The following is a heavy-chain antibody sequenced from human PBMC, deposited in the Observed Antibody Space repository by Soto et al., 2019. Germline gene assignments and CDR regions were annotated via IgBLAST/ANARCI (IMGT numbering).Heavy chain of an antibody. CDR1: GFTFSSYA. V-gene: IGHV3-30-3*01. Sequence: QVQLVESGGGVVQPGRSLKLSCAASGFTFSSYAMHWVRQAPGKGLEWVAVISYDGSNKYYADSVKGRFIISRDNSKNTLYLQMNSLRAEDTAVYYCARDNSPYSSGWHNRHLDYWGQGTLVTVSS. J-gene: IGHJ4*02. D-gene: IGHD6-19*01. CDR3: ARDNSPYSSGWHNRHLDY. CDR2: ISYDGSNK.